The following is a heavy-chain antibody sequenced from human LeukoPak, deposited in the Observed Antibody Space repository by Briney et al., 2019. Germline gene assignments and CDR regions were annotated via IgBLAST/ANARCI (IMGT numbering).Heavy chain of an antibody. J-gene: IGHJ4*02. CDR1: GYTFTSYD. D-gene: IGHD5-12*01. V-gene: IGHV1-8*01. Sequence: ASVKVSCKASGYTFTSYDINWVRQATGQGLEWMGWMNPNSGNTGYAQKFQGRVTMTRNTSISTAYMELSSLRSEDTAVYYCTRDLGQWLLQGIFFDYWGQGTLVTVSS. CDR3: TRDLGQWLLQGIFFDY. CDR2: MNPNSGNT.